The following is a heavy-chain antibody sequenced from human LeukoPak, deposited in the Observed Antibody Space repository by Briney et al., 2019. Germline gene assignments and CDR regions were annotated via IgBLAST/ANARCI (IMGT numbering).Heavy chain of an antibody. V-gene: IGHV4-59*01. J-gene: IGHJ4*02. CDR3: ARGGGTGPWDY. CDR1: GGSISSYY. D-gene: IGHD3/OR15-3a*01. Sequence: PSETLSLTCTVSGGSISSYYWSWIRQPPGKGLEWIGYIYYSGGTNYNPSLKSRVTISVDTSKNQFSLKLSSVTAADTAVYYCARGGGTGPWDYWGQGTLVTVSS. CDR2: IYYSGGT.